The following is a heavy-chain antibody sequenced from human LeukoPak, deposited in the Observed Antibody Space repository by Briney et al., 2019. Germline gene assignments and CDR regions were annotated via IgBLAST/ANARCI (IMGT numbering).Heavy chain of an antibody. D-gene: IGHD2-2*01. V-gene: IGHV3-21*01. Sequence: GGSLRLSCAASGFTFSSYSMNWVRQAPGKGLEWVSSISSSSSYIYYADSVKGRFTISRDNAKNSLYLQMNSLRAEDTAVYYCARVSGSSVPNAGWFDPWGQGTLVTVSS. CDR3: ARVSGSSVPNAGWFDP. CDR1: GFTFSSYS. CDR2: ISSSSSYI. J-gene: IGHJ5*02.